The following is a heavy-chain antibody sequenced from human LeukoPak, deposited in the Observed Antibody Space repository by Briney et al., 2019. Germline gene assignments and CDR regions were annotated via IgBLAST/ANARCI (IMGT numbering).Heavy chain of an antibody. CDR3: ARSRTTVTTPFDY. J-gene: IGHJ4*02. D-gene: IGHD4-17*01. CDR2: IYYSGST. V-gene: IGHV4-61*08. CDR1: GGSISSGDYY. Sequence: SETLSLTCTVSGGSISSGDYYWSWIRQPPGKGLEWIGYIYYSGSTNYNPSLKSRVTISVDTSKNQFSLKLSSVTAADTAVYYCARSRTTVTTPFDYWGQGTLVTVSS.